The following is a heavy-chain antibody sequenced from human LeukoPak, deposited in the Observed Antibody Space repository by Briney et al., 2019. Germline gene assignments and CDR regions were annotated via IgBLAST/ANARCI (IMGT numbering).Heavy chain of an antibody. CDR2: IIPIFGTA. V-gene: IGHV1-69*13. CDR1: GGTFSSYA. CDR3: ARERAVGDIVVVPAAMDYYYYMDV. D-gene: IGHD2-2*01. Sequence: ASVKVSCKASGGTFSSYAISWVRQAPGQGLEWMGGIIPIFGTANYAQKFQGRVTITADESTSTAYMELSSLRSEDTAVYYCARERAVGDIVVVPAAMDYYYYMDVWGKGTTVTVSS. J-gene: IGHJ6*03.